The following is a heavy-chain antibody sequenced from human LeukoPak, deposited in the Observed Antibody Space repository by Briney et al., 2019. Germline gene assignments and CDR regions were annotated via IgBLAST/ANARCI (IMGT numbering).Heavy chain of an antibody. CDR1: GGSISSSSYY. Sequence: PSQTMSLTCTVSGGSISSSSYYWSWIRQPAGKGLEWIGRIYTSGSTNYNPSLKSRVTISVDTSKNQFSLKLSSVTAADTAVYYCATSLIDLIVVAYDAFVWGQGTMVTVSS. CDR3: ATSLIDLIVVAYDAFV. CDR2: IYTSGST. D-gene: IGHD3-22*01. V-gene: IGHV4-61*02. J-gene: IGHJ3*01.